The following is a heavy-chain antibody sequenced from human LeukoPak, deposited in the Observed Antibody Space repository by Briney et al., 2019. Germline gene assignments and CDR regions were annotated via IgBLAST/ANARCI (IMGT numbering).Heavy chain of an antibody. D-gene: IGHD3-22*01. CDR2: ISAYNGNT. J-gene: IGHJ3*02. V-gene: IGHV1-18*01. CDR3: ARDVRYYDSSGYYDDFNI. Sequence: ASVKVSCKASGYTFTRYGISWVRQAPGQGLEWMGWISAYNGNTNYAQKLQGRVTMTTDTSTSTAYMELRSLRSDDTAVYYCARDVRYYDSSGYYDDFNIWGQGTMVTVSS. CDR1: GYTFTRYG.